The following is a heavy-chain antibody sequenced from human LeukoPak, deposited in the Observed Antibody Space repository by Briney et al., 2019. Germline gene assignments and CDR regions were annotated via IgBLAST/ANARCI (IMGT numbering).Heavy chain of an antibody. CDR1: GYTFTSYD. Sequence: ASVKVSRKASGYTFTSYDINWVRQATGQGLEWMGWMNPNSGNTGYAQKFQGRVTMTRNTSISTAYMELSSLRSEDTAVYYCARGLRYFDWETANYYYYMDVWGKGTTVTVSS. CDR3: ARGLRYFDWETANYYYYMDV. J-gene: IGHJ6*03. D-gene: IGHD3-9*01. V-gene: IGHV1-8*01. CDR2: MNPNSGNT.